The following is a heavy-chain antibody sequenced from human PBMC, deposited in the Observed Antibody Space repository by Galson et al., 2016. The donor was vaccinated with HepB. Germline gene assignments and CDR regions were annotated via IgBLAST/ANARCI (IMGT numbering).Heavy chain of an antibody. D-gene: IGHD3-10*01. CDR3: VAYNVSLGDYNALDF. CDR1: GYHFLNYG. Sequence: SVKVSCKASGYHFLNYGISWVRQAPGQGLEWMGWISTYNGNTKSALKVQDRVTMTTDTSTGTGYMELRSLTSEDTAVYYCVAYNVSLGDYNALDFWGQGTLVTVSS. V-gene: IGHV1-18*01. CDR2: ISTYNGNT. J-gene: IGHJ4*02.